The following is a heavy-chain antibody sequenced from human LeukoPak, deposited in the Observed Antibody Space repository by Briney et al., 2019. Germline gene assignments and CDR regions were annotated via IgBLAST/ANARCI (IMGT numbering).Heavy chain of an antibody. D-gene: IGHD2-2*01. CDR2: IIGDGSGT. CDR1: GFPFSSYW. Sequence: GGSLRLSCAASGFPFSSYWMHWVRHGPGRGLVWVSRIIGDGSGTSYADSVKGRFTISRDNAKNTLYLQMNSLRAEDTAVYYCARGRSTNFLDVWGQGTTVTVSS. V-gene: IGHV3-74*01. CDR3: ARGRSTNFLDV. J-gene: IGHJ6*02.